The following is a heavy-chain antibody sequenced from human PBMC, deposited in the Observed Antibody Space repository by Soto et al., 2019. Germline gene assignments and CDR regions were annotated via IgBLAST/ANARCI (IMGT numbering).Heavy chain of an antibody. V-gene: IGHV1-46*01. CDR2: IDPSGGMT. CDR1: LYTFTIDY. J-gene: IGHJ5*02. Sequence: SSVKFSCTASLYTFTIDYMHCVRQAPGQVLECIGIIDPSGGMTSYAQKFQGRVNMHRDTPTSTVYMELSSLRSEDTAVYYCARDPITMVRGVTNWFDPWGQGTLVTVSS. D-gene: IGHD3-10*01. CDR3: ARDPITMVRGVTNWFDP.